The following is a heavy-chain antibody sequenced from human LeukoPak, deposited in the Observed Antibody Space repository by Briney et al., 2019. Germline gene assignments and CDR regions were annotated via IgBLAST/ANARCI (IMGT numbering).Heavy chain of an antibody. V-gene: IGHV4-4*07. Sequence: SETLSLTCTVSGGSISRYSWSWIRQPAGKGLEWLGRLYTSGITKYNPSLKSRVTMSVDTSKNQFSLRLSSVIVADTAVYYCARMLSAYFDYWGQGTLVTVSS. CDR2: LYTSGIT. D-gene: IGHD2-8*01. CDR3: ARMLSAYFDY. J-gene: IGHJ4*02. CDR1: GGSISRYS.